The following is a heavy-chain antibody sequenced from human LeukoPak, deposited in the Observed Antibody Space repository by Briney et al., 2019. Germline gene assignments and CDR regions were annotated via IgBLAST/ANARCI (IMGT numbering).Heavy chain of an antibody. D-gene: IGHD7-27*01. CDR2: IDTSGST. CDR3: ARDPGE. Sequence: PSETLSLTCTVSGGSMSSYYWSWIRQPAGKGLEWIGRIDTSGSTNYNSSLRGRVTMSVDTSKNQFSLKLTSVTAADTAVYYCARDPGEWGQGTLVTVSS. J-gene: IGHJ4*02. CDR1: GGSMSSYY. V-gene: IGHV4-4*07.